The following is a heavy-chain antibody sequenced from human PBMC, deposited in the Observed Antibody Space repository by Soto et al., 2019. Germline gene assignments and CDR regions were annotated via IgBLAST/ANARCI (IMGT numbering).Heavy chain of an antibody. Sequence: VQLVQSGAEVKKPGSSVKVSCKASGGTFRSYAISWVRQAPAHGLEWMGGIIPIYGTPSYAQKFQGGVTITADEATSTAYRELSSLRSEDTAVYYCARAVRGVGVVNFFGWFDPWGQGTMVIVSS. CDR3: ARAVRGVGVVNFFGWFDP. CDR2: IIPIYGTP. V-gene: IGHV1-69*01. D-gene: IGHD3-3*01. J-gene: IGHJ5*02. CDR1: GGTFRSYA.